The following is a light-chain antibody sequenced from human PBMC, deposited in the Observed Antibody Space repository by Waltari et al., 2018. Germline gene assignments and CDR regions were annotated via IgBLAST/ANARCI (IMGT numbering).Light chain of an antibody. CDR1: SSNIGSNY. CDR2: RNN. J-gene: IGLJ2*01. V-gene: IGLV1-47*01. CDR3: QQYYSSPPT. Sequence: QSVLTQPPSASGTPGQRVTISCSGSSSNIGSNYVYWYQQLPGTAPKLLIYRNNQRPSGVPDRFSGSGSETDFTLTISSLQAEDVAVYYCQQYYSSPPTFGQGT.